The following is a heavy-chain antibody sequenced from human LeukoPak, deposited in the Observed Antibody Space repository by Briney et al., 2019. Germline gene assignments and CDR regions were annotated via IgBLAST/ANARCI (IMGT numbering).Heavy chain of an antibody. Sequence: ASVKVPCKASGYTFTGYYMHWVRQAPGQGLEWMGWINPNSGGTNYAQKFQGRVTMTRDTSISTAYMELSRLRSDDTAVYYCARGGSSWALNWFDSWGQGTLVTVSS. V-gene: IGHV1-2*02. CDR3: ARGGSSWALNWFDS. CDR2: INPNSGGT. D-gene: IGHD6-13*01. J-gene: IGHJ5*01. CDR1: GYTFTGYY.